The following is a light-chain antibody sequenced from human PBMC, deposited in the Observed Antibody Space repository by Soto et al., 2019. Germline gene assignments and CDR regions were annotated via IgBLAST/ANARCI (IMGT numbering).Light chain of an antibody. V-gene: IGLV2-23*01. CDR3: CSYAGSSTYV. CDR2: ETD. CDR1: RSDVGSFNL. Sequence: ALTQPASVTGSPGQSITISCTGTRSDVGSFNLVSWYQQHPGKAPKLMIYETDKRPSGVSNRFSGSKSGNTASLTISGLQAEDEADYYCCSYAGSSTYVFGAGTKVTVL. J-gene: IGLJ1*01.